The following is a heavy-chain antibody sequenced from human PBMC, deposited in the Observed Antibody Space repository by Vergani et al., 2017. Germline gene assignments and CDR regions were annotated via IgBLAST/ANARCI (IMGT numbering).Heavy chain of an antibody. D-gene: IGHD3-22*01. V-gene: IGHV3-23*04. Sequence: EVQLVESGGDLVQPGGSLRLSCTASGFIFSTYAMSWVRQAPGKGLEWVSGISASGAPTYYADSVKGRVTISRDNSKNTLSLQMNSLTAEDTAIYYCAGPQGTSAYYYGGFDYWGQGILVTVSS. CDR1: GFIFSTYA. J-gene: IGHJ4*02. CDR2: ISASGAPT. CDR3: AGPQGTSAYYYGGFDY.